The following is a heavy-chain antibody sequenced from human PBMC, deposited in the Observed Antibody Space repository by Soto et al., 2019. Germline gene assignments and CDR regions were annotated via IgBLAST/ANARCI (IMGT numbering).Heavy chain of an antibody. CDR3: ARDSGGSISWYFYYYYYMDV. D-gene: IGHD2-2*01. J-gene: IGHJ6*03. Sequence: GGSLRLSCAASGFTFSSYWMSWVRQAPGKGLEWVANIKQDGSEKYYVDSVKGRFTISRDNAKNSLYLQMNSLRAEDTAVYYCARDSGGSISWYFYYYYYMDVWGKGTTVTVSS. CDR1: GFTFSSYW. V-gene: IGHV3-7*01. CDR2: IKQDGSEK.